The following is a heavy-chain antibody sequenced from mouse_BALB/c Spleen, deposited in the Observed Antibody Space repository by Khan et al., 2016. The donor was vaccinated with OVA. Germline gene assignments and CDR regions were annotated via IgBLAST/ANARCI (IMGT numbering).Heavy chain of an antibody. J-gene: IGHJ2*01. CDR1: GYSITSGYA. Sequence: EVELVESGPGLVKPSQSLSLTYTVTGYSITSGYAWNWIRQFPGNKLEWMGYISYSGVTSYTPSLKSRISITRDTSKNQFFLQLNSVTTEDTATYYCARWNYYGYYFDYWGQGTTLTVSS. V-gene: IGHV3-2*02. CDR2: ISYSGVT. D-gene: IGHD1-1*01. CDR3: ARWNYYGYYFDY.